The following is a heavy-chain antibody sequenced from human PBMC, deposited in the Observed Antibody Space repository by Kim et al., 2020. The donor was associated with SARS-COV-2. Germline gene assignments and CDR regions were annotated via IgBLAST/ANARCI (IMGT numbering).Heavy chain of an antibody. V-gene: IGHV3-43*02. CDR3: AKDIPYDSSGYYYGGAFDI. CDR1: GFTFDDYA. J-gene: IGHJ3*02. Sequence: GGSLRLSCAASGFTFDDYAMHWVRQAPGKGLEWVSLISGDGGSTYYADSVKGRFTISRDNSKNSLYLQMNSLRTEDTALYYCAKDIPYDSSGYYYGGAFDIWGQGTMVTVSS. CDR2: ISGDGGST. D-gene: IGHD3-22*01.